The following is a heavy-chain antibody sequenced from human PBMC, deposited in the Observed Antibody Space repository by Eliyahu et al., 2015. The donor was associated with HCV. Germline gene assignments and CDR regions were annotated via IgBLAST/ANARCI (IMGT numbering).Heavy chain of an antibody. Sequence: QVQLVQSGAEVKKPGASVKVSCKASGYTFTGYYMHWVRQAPGQGLEWMGWIXPNSGGTNYAQKFQGRVTMTRDTSISAAYMELSRLRSDDTAVFYCAREPIDYDFRGANWFDPWGQGTLVTVSS. V-gene: IGHV1-2*02. CDR2: IXPNSGGT. J-gene: IGHJ5*02. CDR1: GYTFTGYY. D-gene: IGHD3-3*01. CDR3: AREPIDYDFRGANWFDP.